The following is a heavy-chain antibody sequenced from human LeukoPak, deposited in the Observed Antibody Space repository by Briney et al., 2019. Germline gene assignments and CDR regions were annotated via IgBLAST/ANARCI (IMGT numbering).Heavy chain of an antibody. CDR1: GGSFSNYF. Sequence: PSETLSLTCAVYGGSFSNYFLSWVRQAPGKGLEWVGEITHHGGTNYNPSLKSRLTISVDTSKNQFSLRLTSVAAADTAVYYCAPIFGDYSDFDSWGRGTLVTVSS. CDR3: APIFGDYSDFDS. D-gene: IGHD4-17*01. J-gene: IGHJ4*02. CDR2: ITHHGGT. V-gene: IGHV4-34*01.